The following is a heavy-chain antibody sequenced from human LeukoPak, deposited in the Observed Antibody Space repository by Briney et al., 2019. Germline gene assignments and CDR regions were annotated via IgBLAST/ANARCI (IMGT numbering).Heavy chain of an antibody. V-gene: IGHV2-5*02. CDR2: IYWDDDK. J-gene: IGHJ4*02. CDR1: GFSLSSSGVG. D-gene: IGHD6-13*01. CDR3: AHSGSLYSSNWNFDC. Sequence: SGPTLVKPRQILTLTCTFSGFSLSSSGVGVGWIRQPPGKALEWLALIYWDDDKRYSPSLKSRLSITKDTSKNQVVLTMTNMDPVDTVTYYCAHSGSLYSSNWNFDCWGQGTLVTVSS.